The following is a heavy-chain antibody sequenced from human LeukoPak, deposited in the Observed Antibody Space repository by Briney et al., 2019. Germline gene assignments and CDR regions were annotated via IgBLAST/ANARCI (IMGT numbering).Heavy chain of an antibody. D-gene: IGHD3-10*01. Sequence: GGSLRLSCAASGFTFSSYWMSWVRQAPGKGLEWVANIKQDGSEKYYVDSVKGRFTISRDNAKNPLYLQMNSLRAEDTAVYYCARGSRGRPEYYYYGMDVWGQGTTVTVSS. J-gene: IGHJ6*02. CDR3: ARGSRGRPEYYYYGMDV. CDR2: IKQDGSEK. CDR1: GFTFSSYW. V-gene: IGHV3-7*01.